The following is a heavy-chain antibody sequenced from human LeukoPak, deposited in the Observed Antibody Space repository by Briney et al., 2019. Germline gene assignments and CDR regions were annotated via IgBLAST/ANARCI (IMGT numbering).Heavy chain of an antibody. CDR1: GGSISSGGYY. CDR2: IYYSGST. CDR3: ARSRGAVAGWSFDI. V-gene: IGHV4-31*03. J-gene: IGHJ3*02. D-gene: IGHD6-19*01. Sequence: SETLSLTCTVSGGSISSGGYYWSWIRQHPGKGLEWIGYIYYSGSTYYNPSLKSRVTISVDTSKNQFSLKLSSVTAADTAVYYCARSRGAVAGWSFDIWGQGTVVTVSS.